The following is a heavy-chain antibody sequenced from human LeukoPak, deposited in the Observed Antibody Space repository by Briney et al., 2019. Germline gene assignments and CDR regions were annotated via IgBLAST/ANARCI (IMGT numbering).Heavy chain of an antibody. CDR2: ISYDGSYK. CDR3: ARGHISVPALDY. J-gene: IGHJ4*02. V-gene: IGHV3-30*03. D-gene: IGHD6-19*01. Sequence: GGSLRLSCAASAFTLSSYGMHWVRQAPGKGLEWVAVISYDGSYKYCADSVKGRFTISRDNPKNTLYLQMNCLRVEDTAVYYCARGHISVPALDYWGQGTLLTVSS. CDR1: AFTLSSYG.